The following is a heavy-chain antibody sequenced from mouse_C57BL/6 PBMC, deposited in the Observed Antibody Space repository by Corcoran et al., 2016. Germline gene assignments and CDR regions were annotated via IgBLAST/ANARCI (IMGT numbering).Heavy chain of an antibody. CDR2: INPNNGGT. V-gene: IGHV1-26*01. J-gene: IGHJ4*01. Sequence: EVQLQQSGPELVKPGASVKISYKASGYTFTDYYMNWVKQSHGKSLEWIGDINPNNGGTSYNQKFKGKATLTVDKSSSTAYMELRSLTSEDSAVYYCARGDSMDYWGQGTSVTVSS. CDR1: GYTFTDYY. CDR3: ARGDSMDY.